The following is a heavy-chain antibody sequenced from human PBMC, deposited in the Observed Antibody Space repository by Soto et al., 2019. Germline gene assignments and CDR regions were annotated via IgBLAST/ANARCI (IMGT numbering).Heavy chain of an antibody. CDR3: AKPQSKSTNYFDY. V-gene: IGHV3-23*01. Sequence: GGSLRLSCAASGFTFSSYAMSWVRQAPGKGLEWVSAISGSGGSTYYADSVKGRFTISRDNSKNTLYLQMNSLGAEDTAVYYCAKPQSKSTNYFDYWGQGTLVTVSS. CDR1: GFTFSSYA. CDR2: ISGSGGST. J-gene: IGHJ4*02.